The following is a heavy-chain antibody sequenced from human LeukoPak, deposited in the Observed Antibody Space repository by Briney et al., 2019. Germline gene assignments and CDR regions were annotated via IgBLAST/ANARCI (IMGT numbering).Heavy chain of an antibody. J-gene: IGHJ4*02. CDR1: GGTFSSYA. CDR3: ARVPSAAGYYFDY. CDR2: IIPIFGTA. Sequence: GASVKVSCKASGGTFSSYAISWVRQAPGQGLEWMGGIIPIFGTANYAQKFQGRVTITADESTSTAYMELSSLRSEDTAVYYCARVPSAAGYYFDYWGQGTLVTVSS. D-gene: IGHD6-13*01. V-gene: IGHV1-69*13.